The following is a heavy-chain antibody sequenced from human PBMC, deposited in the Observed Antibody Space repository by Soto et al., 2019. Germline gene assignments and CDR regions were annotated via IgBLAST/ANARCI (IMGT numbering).Heavy chain of an antibody. CDR2: ISYDGSNK. Sequence: QVQLVESGGGVVQPGRSLRLSCAASGFTFSRYGMHWVRQAPGKGLEWVAIISYDGSNKYYADSVKGRFTISRDNSKNTLYLQMNSLRAEDTAVYYCAKDGEGVYYYDSSCPKSWFDSWGQGTLVTVSS. D-gene: IGHD3-22*01. CDR1: GFTFSRYG. J-gene: IGHJ5*01. V-gene: IGHV3-30*18. CDR3: AKDGEGVYYYDSSCPKSWFDS.